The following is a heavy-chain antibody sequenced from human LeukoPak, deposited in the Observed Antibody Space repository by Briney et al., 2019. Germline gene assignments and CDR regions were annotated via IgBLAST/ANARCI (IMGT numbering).Heavy chain of an antibody. J-gene: IGHJ4*02. CDR2: ISGSGGTT. V-gene: IGHV3-23*01. D-gene: IGHD3-9*01. CDR1: GFSYSGYA. CDR3: AKGYDILSAYLDY. Sequence: GGSLRLSCVASGFSYSGYAMNWVRQAPGKGLEWVSGISGSGGTTYYADSATGRFTIFRDNSKKTVSLQLNSLRAEDTAIYYCAKGYDILSAYLDYWGRGTLVTVSS.